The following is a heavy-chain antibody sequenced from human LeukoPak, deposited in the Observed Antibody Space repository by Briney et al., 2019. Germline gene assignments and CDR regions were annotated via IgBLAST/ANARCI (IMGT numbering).Heavy chain of an antibody. CDR1: GFTFSSYW. V-gene: IGHV3-33*08. CDR3: ARDATVTRYVDY. Sequence: GGSLRLSCAASGFTFSSYWMHWVRQAPGKGLEWVAVIWSDGSDKYYADSVKGRFAISRDTSKNTLYLQMNSLRAEDTAVYYCARDATVTRYVDYWGQGTLVTVSS. CDR2: IWSDGSDK. D-gene: IGHD4-17*01. J-gene: IGHJ4*02.